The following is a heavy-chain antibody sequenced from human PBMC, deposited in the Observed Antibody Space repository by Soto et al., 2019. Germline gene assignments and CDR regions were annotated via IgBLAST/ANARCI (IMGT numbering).Heavy chain of an antibody. CDR3: AGYGSGSYGVDY. CDR1: GGSFSGYY. CDR2: ITHSGST. J-gene: IGHJ4*02. V-gene: IGHV4-34*01. D-gene: IGHD3-10*01. Sequence: QVQLQQWGAGLLKPSETLSLTCAVYGGSFSGYYWSWIRQPPGKGLEWIGEITHSGSTNYNPSLKSRVTISVDTSKNQFSLKLSSVTAADTAVYYCAGYGSGSYGVDYWGQGTLVTVSS.